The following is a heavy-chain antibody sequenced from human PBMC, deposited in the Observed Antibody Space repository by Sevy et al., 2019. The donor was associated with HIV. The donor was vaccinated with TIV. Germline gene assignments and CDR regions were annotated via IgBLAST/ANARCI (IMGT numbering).Heavy chain of an antibody. CDR3: ARLRDDSSGFHLDY. D-gene: IGHD3-22*01. CDR1: GFTFRRYW. Sequence: GGSLRLPCAASGFTFRRYWMIWVRQTPGKGLEWVANIKQDGSEKYYVDSVKGRFTISRDNAKNSLYLQMNSLRAEDTAVYYCARLRDDSSGFHLDYWGQGALVTVSS. J-gene: IGHJ4*02. CDR2: IKQDGSEK. V-gene: IGHV3-7*01.